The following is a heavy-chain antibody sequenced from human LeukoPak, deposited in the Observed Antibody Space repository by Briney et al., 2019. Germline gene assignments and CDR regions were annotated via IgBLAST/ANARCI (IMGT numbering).Heavy chain of an antibody. CDR1: GFTFSSCA. V-gene: IGHV3-30-3*01. J-gene: IGHJ4*02. CDR3: ARDSDRYDSSGYYDY. CDR2: ISYDGSNR. Sequence: GGSLRLSCAASGFTFSSCAMHWVRQAPGKGLEWVAVISYDGSNRYYADSVKGRFTISRDNSKNTLYLQMNSLRAEDTAVYYCARDSDRYDSSGYYDYWGQGTLVTVSS. D-gene: IGHD3-22*01.